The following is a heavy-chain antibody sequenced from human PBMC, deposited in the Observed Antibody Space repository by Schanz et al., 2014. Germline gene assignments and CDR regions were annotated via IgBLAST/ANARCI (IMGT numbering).Heavy chain of an antibody. CDR3: AKDLGVDCGDGCFNWYFDL. D-gene: IGHD2-21*02. CDR1: GFTFSSYA. CDR2: ISGRDGST. V-gene: IGHV3-23*04. J-gene: IGHJ2*01. Sequence: EVQLAESGGGLVQPGGSLRLSCAASGFTFSSYAMSWVRQAPGKGLEWVSAISGRDGSTYYADSVRGRFTISRDNSKNTLYLQMNSLRAEDTAVYFCAKDLGVDCGDGCFNWYFDLWGRGTLVTVSS.